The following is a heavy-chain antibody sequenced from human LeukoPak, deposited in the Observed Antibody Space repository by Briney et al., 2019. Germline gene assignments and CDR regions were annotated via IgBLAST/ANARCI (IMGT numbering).Heavy chain of an antibody. CDR3: AKFRAVTPDY. D-gene: IGHD4-17*01. CDR1: GFTFSSYA. V-gene: IGHV3-23*01. J-gene: IGHJ4*02. Sequence: GGSLRLSCAASGFTFSSYAMNWVRQAPGKGLEWVSSISGGGGSTYYADSVKGRFTISRDNSKNTLYMQMNSLRAEDTAVYYCAKFRAVTPDYWGQGTLVTVSS. CDR2: ISGGGGST.